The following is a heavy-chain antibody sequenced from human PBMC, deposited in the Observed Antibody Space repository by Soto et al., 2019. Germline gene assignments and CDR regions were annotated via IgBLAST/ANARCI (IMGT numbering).Heavy chain of an antibody. CDR2: ISGDGAAT. J-gene: IGHJ4*02. CDR1: VFTLRSYA. CDR3: AKVSSSGWDFDY. Sequence: PWGALIVSCVASVFTLRSYAMSWVRPTPGRGLEWVSAISGDGAATYFANFLRGRFIISRDNSMNTLYLQMDTMRGEDTAIYYCAKVSSSGWDFDYWGQGTPVTVSS. V-gene: IGHV3-23*01. D-gene: IGHD6-19*01.